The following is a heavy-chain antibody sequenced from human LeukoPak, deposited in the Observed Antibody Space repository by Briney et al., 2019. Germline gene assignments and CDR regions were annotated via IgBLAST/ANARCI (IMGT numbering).Heavy chain of an antibody. CDR1: GFTFSSYA. CDR2: ISGSGGST. Sequence: GGSLRLSCAASGFTFSSYAMGWVRQAPGKGLEWVSAISGSGGSTYYADSVKGRFTISRDNAKNSLYLQMNSLRAEDTAVYYCARGFSDSDLDYWGQGTLVTVSS. D-gene: IGHD3-3*02. J-gene: IGHJ4*02. V-gene: IGHV3-23*01. CDR3: ARGFSDSDLDY.